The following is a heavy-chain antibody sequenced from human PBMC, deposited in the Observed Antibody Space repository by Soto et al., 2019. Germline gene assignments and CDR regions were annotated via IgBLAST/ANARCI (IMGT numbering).Heavy chain of an antibody. CDR2: ISYDGSNK. J-gene: IGHJ4*02. D-gene: IGHD3-9*01. V-gene: IGHV3-30-3*01. CDR1: GFTFSGYA. CDR3: ARDQYDILTGPNY. Sequence: QVQLVESGVGVVQPGRSLRLSCAASGFTFSGYAMHWVRQAPGKGLEWVAVISYDGSNKYYADSVKGRFTISRDNSKNTLYLQMNGLRPEDAAVYYCARDQYDILTGPNYWGQGTLVTVSS.